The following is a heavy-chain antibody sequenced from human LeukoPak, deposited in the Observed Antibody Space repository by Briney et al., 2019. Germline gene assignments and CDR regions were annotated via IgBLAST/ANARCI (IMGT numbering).Heavy chain of an antibody. CDR3: ASTYYYDSSGYYHLDY. V-gene: IGHV4-34*01. J-gene: IGHJ4*02. CDR2: INHSGST. D-gene: IGHD3-22*01. Sequence: SETLSLTCAVYGGSFSGYYWSWIRQPPGKGLEWIGEINHSGSTNYNPSLKSRVTISVDTSKNQFSLKLSSVTAADTAVYYCASTYYYDSSGYYHLDYWGQGTLVTVSS. CDR1: GGSFSGYY.